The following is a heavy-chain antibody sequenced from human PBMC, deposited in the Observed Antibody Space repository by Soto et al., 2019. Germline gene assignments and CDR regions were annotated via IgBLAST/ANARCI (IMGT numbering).Heavy chain of an antibody. CDR1: GYTFTSYG. D-gene: IGHD2-15*01. Sequence: GASVKVSCKASGYTFTSYGISWVRQAPGQGLEWMGWISAYNGNTNYAQKLQGRVTMTTDTSTSTAYMELRSLRSDDTAVYYCARALYCSGGSCPVVYNWFDPWGQGTLVTSPQ. V-gene: IGHV1-18*01. J-gene: IGHJ5*01. CDR3: ARALYCSGGSCPVVYNWFDP. CDR2: ISAYNGNT.